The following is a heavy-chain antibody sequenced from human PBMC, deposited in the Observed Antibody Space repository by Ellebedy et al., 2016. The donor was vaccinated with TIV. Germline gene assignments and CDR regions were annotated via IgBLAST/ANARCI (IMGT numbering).Heavy chain of an antibody. Sequence: GESLKISCAASGFTFSSYWMHWVRQTPGKGLEWVSGIVGSGAEKYADSVKGRFTISRDNSKRTVDLQMRSVRAEDTAVYYCAKDSSGWYLTYYYYGMDVWGQGTTVTVSS. CDR2: IVGSGA. V-gene: IGHV3-74*03. D-gene: IGHD6-19*01. CDR3: AKDSSGWYLTYYYYGMDV. J-gene: IGHJ6*02. CDR1: GFTFSSYW.